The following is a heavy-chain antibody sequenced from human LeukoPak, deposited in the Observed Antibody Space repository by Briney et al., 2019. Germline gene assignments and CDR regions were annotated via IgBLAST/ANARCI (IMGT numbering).Heavy chain of an antibody. CDR1: GGSFSSYY. D-gene: IGHD3-9*01. Sequence: SETLSLTCAVYGGSFSSYYWSWIRQPPGKGLEWIGEISHSGSTNYNPSLKSRLTISVDSSKNQFSLKLSSVTAADTAVYYCARGRDYDILTGYYRDDAFDIWGQGTMVAVSS. CDR3: ARGRDYDILTGYYRDDAFDI. J-gene: IGHJ3*02. V-gene: IGHV4-34*01. CDR2: ISHSGST.